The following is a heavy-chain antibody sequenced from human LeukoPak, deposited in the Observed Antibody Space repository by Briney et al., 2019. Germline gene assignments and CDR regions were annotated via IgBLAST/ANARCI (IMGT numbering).Heavy chain of an antibody. CDR2: IHTSGSN. CDR1: GVSISPYY. V-gene: IGHV4-4*09. CDR3: ARLSAAVHLGAFDL. J-gene: IGHJ3*01. Sequence: SESLSLICGVSGVSISPYYWAWIRQPPGKGLECIGYIHTSGSNNQYPSLKSQVTISVDKSKNHFSLRPTSVTAPDTAVYYCARLSAAVHLGAFDLWGQGTMVTVSS. D-gene: IGHD3-3*01.